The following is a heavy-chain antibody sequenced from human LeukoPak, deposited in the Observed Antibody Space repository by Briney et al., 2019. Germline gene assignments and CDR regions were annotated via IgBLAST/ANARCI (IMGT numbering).Heavy chain of an antibody. CDR2: INPTSGGT. CDR1: GYTFTGYY. Sequence: ASVKVSCKASGYTFTGYYIEWVRQAPGQGLEWMGWINPTSGGTKYAQRFQGRVTLTRSPSISTAYMEVSSLTSDDTAVYYCARSPTGSWRAYFDFWGQGMLVTVSS. CDR3: ARSPTGSWRAYFDF. V-gene: IGHV1-2*02. J-gene: IGHJ4*02. D-gene: IGHD3-16*01.